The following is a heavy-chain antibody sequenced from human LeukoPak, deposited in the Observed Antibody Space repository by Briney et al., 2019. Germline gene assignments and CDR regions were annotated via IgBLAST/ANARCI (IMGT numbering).Heavy chain of an antibody. J-gene: IGHJ4*02. CDR2: ISGSGVST. D-gene: IGHD2-15*01. V-gene: IGHV3-23*01. Sequence: GGSLRLSCVASGFTFSSYAMSWVRQAPGKGLEWVSTISGSGVSTNYADSVKGRFTISRDNSKNTLYLQMNRLSTEATAVYYCAKQDDVVVVAVTFDYWGQGIMVTVSS. CDR1: GFTFSSYA. CDR3: AKQDDVVVVAVTFDY.